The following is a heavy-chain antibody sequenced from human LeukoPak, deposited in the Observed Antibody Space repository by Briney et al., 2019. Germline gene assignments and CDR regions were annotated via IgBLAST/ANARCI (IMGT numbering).Heavy chain of an antibody. V-gene: IGHV3-48*03. CDR3: ARDEGAAYY. Sequence: GGSLRLSCAASGFTFSSYEMNWVRQAPGKGLEWVSYISSSGSTIYYADSVKGRFTISRDKAKNSLYLQMNSLRAEDKAVYYCARDEGAAYYWGQGTLVTVSS. CDR2: ISSSGSTI. J-gene: IGHJ4*02. CDR1: GFTFSSYE. D-gene: IGHD2-15*01.